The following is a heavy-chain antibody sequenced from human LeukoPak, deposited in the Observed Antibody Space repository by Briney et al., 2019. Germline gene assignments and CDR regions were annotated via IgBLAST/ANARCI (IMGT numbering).Heavy chain of an antibody. D-gene: IGHD3-10*01. CDR3: AIGGTMVRGGTFDY. Sequence: GGSLRLSCAASGFTFSSYAMNWVRQAPGKGLEWVSYISSGSNTIYYAGSVKGRFTISRDNTKNSLYLQMNSLRAEDTAVYYCAIGGTMVRGGTFDYWGQGTLVTVSS. CDR1: GFTFSSYA. J-gene: IGHJ4*02. CDR2: ISSGSNTI. V-gene: IGHV3-48*04.